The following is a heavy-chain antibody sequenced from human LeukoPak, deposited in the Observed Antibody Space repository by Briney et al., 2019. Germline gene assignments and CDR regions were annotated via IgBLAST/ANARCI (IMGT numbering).Heavy chain of an antibody. V-gene: IGHV3-30-3*01. D-gene: IGHD1-26*01. CDR1: GFTFSSYA. CDR3: ARDKMGATFDY. J-gene: IGHJ4*02. CDR2: ISYDGSNK. Sequence: GGSLRLSCAASGFTFSSYAMHWVRQAPRKGLEWVAVISYDGSNKYYADSVKGRFTISRDNSKNTLYLQMNSLRAEDTAVYYCARDKMGATFDYWGQGTLVTVSS.